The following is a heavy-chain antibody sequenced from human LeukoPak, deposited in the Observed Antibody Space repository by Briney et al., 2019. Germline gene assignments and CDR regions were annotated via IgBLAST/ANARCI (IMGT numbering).Heavy chain of an antibody. Sequence: GASVKVSCKASGITFSTSAIQWVRQARGQRLEWIGWVVVGSGKTKYAQKFQERVTITTDMSTSTVYMDLRALRYDDTAVYFCATQPPGYFPYMDVWGKGTTVTVSS. CDR2: VVVGSGKT. V-gene: IGHV1-58*02. CDR3: ATQPPGYFPYMDV. J-gene: IGHJ6*03. CDR1: GITFSTSA. D-gene: IGHD1-26*01.